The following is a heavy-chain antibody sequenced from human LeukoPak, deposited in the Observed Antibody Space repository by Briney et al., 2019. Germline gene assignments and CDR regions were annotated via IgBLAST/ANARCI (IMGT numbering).Heavy chain of an antibody. Sequence: SETLSLTCTVSGVPISSDYWSWIRQPARKGLEWIGHIYTSGSTNYNPSLKSRVTISVDKSKNQFSLKLSFVTAADTAVYYCARSRYSSSSGLDFDYWGQGTLVTVSS. CDR3: ARSRYSSSSGLDFDY. CDR2: IYTSGST. CDR1: GVPISSDY. V-gene: IGHV4-4*07. D-gene: IGHD6-6*01. J-gene: IGHJ4*02.